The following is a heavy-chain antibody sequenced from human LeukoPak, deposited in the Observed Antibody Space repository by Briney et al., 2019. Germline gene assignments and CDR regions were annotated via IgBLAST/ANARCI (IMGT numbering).Heavy chain of an antibody. CDR2: IAADGRDK. J-gene: IGHJ4*02. Sequence: GGSLRLSCVASGFIFSNFAMHWVRQAPGKGLEWVAVIAADGRDKHHADSVKGRFTISRDSSKNAVYLQMNSLRTEDTAVYYCAREGSSDYFDYWGQGTLVTVSS. V-gene: IGHV3-30*04. CDR3: AREGSSDYFDY. D-gene: IGHD6-6*01. CDR1: GFIFSNFA.